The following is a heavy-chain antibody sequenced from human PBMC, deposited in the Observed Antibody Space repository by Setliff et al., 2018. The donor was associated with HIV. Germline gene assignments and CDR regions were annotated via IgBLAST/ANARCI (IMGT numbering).Heavy chain of an antibody. CDR3: ALGAREYYTFWSGYYDSRFPNPIDAFDI. Sequence: ASVKVSCKTSGYTFINYDINWVRQAAGQGLEWMGWMNPNTGNTGYAQNFQGRVTMTRNNSINTAYMELVSLKSDDTAVYYCALGAREYYTFWSGYYDSRFPNPIDAFDIWGQGTMVTVSS. CDR1: GYTFINYD. CDR2: MNPNTGNT. D-gene: IGHD3-3*01. V-gene: IGHV1-8*01. J-gene: IGHJ3*02.